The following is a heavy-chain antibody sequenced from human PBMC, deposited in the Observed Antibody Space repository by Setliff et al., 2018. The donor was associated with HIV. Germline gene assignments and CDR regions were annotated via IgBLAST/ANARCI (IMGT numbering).Heavy chain of an antibody. Sequence: GGSLRLSCAASGFTFSNAWMSWVRQAPGKGLEWVGRIKSKTDGGTTDYAAPVNGRFTISRDDSKNTLYLQMKTLRADDTAVYYCARVRPRQLVSTNPPYYFYYWGQGTLVTVSS. D-gene: IGHD6-13*01. CDR2: IKSKTDGGTT. CDR3: ARVRPRQLVSTNPPYYFYY. V-gene: IGHV3-15*01. J-gene: IGHJ4*02. CDR1: GFTFSNAW.